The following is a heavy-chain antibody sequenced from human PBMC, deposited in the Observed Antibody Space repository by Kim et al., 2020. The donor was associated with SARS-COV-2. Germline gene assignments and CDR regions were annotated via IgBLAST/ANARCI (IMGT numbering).Heavy chain of an antibody. Sequence: GGSLRLSCAASGFTFSSYAMSWVRQAPGKGLEWVSAISGSGGSTYYADSVKGRFTISRDNSKNTLYLQMNSLRAEDTAVYYCAKDSDYYGSGSYPPPFDYWGQGTLVTVSS. J-gene: IGHJ4*02. CDR2: ISGSGGST. D-gene: IGHD3-10*01. V-gene: IGHV3-23*01. CDR1: GFTFSSYA. CDR3: AKDSDYYGSGSYPPPFDY.